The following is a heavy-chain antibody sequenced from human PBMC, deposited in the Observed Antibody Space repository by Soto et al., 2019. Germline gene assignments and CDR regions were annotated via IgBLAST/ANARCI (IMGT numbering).Heavy chain of an antibody. Sequence: GGSLRLSCAASGFTFSSYAMSWVRQAPGKGLEWVSAISGSGGSTYYADSVKGRFTISRDNSKNTLYLQMNGLRAEDTAVYYCAKWDSLSSHFDYWGQGTLVTSPQ. V-gene: IGHV3-23*01. D-gene: IGHD1-26*01. CDR1: GFTFSSYA. CDR3: AKWDSLSSHFDY. J-gene: IGHJ4*02. CDR2: ISGSGGST.